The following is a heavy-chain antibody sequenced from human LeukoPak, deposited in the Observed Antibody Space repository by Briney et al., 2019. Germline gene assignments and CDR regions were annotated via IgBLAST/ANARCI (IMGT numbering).Heavy chain of an antibody. D-gene: IGHD3-22*01. V-gene: IGHV1-8*03. Sequence: ASVKVSCKASGYTFTSYDINWVRQATGQGLEWMGWMNPNSGNTGYAQKFQGRVTITRNTSISTAYMELSSLRSEDTAVYYCAREGSKTYYYDSSGEPYWYFDLWGRGTLVTVSS. CDR3: AREGSKTYYYDSSGEPYWYFDL. CDR1: GYTFTSYD. J-gene: IGHJ2*01. CDR2: MNPNSGNT.